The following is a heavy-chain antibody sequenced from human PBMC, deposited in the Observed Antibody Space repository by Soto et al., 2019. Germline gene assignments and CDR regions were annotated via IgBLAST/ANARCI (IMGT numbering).Heavy chain of an antibody. CDR1: GYSISSGYY. CDR3: ASTGRGWYNWFDP. CDR2: IYHSGST. Sequence: SETLSLTCAVSGYSISSGYYWGWLRPPPGKGLEWIGSIYHSGSTYYNPSLKSRVTISVDTSKNQFSLKLSSVTAADTAVYYCASTGRGWYNWFDPWGQGTLVTVSS. J-gene: IGHJ5*02. D-gene: IGHD6-19*01. V-gene: IGHV4-38-2*01.